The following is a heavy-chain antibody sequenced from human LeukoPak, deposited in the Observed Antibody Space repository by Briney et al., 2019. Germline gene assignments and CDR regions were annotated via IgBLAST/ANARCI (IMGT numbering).Heavy chain of an antibody. CDR3: AKAGSTPMVYCLDP. Sequence: GGSLRLSCGVSGFTFSSYAMNWVRQAPGKGLEWVSTISGSGGSTYYADSVKGRFTISRDNSMNTLYLQMNSLRAEDTAVYYCAKAGSTPMVYCLDPWGQGTLVTVSS. CDR2: ISGSGGST. CDR1: GFTFSSYA. D-gene: IGHD5-18*01. V-gene: IGHV3-23*01. J-gene: IGHJ5*02.